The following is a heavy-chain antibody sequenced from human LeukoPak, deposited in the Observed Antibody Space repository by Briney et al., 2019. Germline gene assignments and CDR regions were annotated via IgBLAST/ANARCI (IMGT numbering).Heavy chain of an antibody. CDR3: AADSTTVTTLGAFDI. V-gene: IGHV3-11*01. CDR2: ISSGSTI. CDR1: GFTFSDYY. D-gene: IGHD4-17*01. J-gene: IGHJ3*02. Sequence: PGESLRLSCAASGFTFSDYYMSWIRQAPGKGLEWVSYISSGSTIYYADSVKGRFTISRDNAKNSLYLQMNSLRAEDTAVYYCAADSTTVTTLGAFDIWGQGTMVTVSS.